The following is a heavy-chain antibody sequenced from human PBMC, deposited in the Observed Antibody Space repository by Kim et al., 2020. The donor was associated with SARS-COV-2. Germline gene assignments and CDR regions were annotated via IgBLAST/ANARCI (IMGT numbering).Heavy chain of an antibody. V-gene: IGHV3-23*01. D-gene: IGHD6-13*01. J-gene: IGHJ4*02. Sequence: YHPESVKGRFTITIDNSENTLYLQMNSLRAGDTAVYYCARRERSNWSLDYWGQGTLVTVSS. CDR3: ARRERSNWSLDY.